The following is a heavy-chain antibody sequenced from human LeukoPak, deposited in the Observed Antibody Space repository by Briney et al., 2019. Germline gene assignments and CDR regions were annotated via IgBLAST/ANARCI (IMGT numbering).Heavy chain of an antibody. CDR3: ATFSLGATGGFAP. CDR2: IFPADSDA. CDR1: GYTSTNYW. Sequence: GESLKISCKAFGYTSTNYWIGWVRQKPGEGLEWMGIIFPADSDARYSPSFQGQVTFSADKSINTAYLQWSSLKASDTAMYYCATFSLGATGGFAPWGQGTLVIVSS. D-gene: IGHD1-14*01. J-gene: IGHJ5*02. V-gene: IGHV5-51*01.